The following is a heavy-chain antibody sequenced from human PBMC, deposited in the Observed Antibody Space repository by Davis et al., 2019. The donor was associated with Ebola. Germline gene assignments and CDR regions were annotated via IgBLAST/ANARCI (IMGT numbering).Heavy chain of an antibody. V-gene: IGHV3-48*02. D-gene: IGHD5-12*01. CDR1: GFTFSSYS. Sequence: GGSLRLSCAASGFTFSSYSMNWVRQAPGKGLEWVSYISSSSSTIYYADSVKGRFTISRDNAKNSLYLQMNSLRDEDTAVYYCARAPHPPAWLRFLYTGLTDYWGQGTLVTVSS. CDR2: ISSSSSTI. J-gene: IGHJ4*02. CDR3: ARAPHPPAWLRFLYTGLTDY.